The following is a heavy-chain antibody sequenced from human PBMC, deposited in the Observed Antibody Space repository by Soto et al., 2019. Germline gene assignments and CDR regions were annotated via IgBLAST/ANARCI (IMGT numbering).Heavy chain of an antibody. CDR1: GGSITSYY. CDR3: AIGGAAAARGWFDP. J-gene: IGHJ5*02. CDR2: IYYSGNT. D-gene: IGHD6-13*01. V-gene: IGHV4-59*01. Sequence: QVQLQESGPGLVKPSETLSLTCTVSGGSITSYYWSWIRQPPGKGLEWIGYIYYSGNTNYNPSLKSRVTISVDSAKNQFAVKLTYVSGAGTAVYYCAIGGAAAARGWFDPWGQGTLVTVSS.